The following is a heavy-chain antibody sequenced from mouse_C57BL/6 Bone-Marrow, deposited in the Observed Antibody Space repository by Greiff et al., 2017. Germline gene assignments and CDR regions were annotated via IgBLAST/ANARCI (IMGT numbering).Heavy chain of an antibody. J-gene: IGHJ2*01. CDR1: GYTFTSYW. D-gene: IGHD1-2*01. V-gene: IGHV1-72*01. CDR2: IDPDSGGT. CDR3: ARSGKSPITTPDD. Sequence: QVHVKQPGAELVKPGASVKLSCKASGYTFTSYWMHWVKQRPGLGLEWIGRIDPDSGGTKYNEKFKSKATLTVDKPSSTAYMQLSSLTSEDSAVYSCARSGKSPITTPDDWGQGTTLTVSS.